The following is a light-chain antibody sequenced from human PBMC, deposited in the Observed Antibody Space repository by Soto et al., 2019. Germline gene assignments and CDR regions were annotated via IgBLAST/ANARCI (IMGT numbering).Light chain of an antibody. Sequence: PGERVTLSCRASQSVSSSYLTWYQRKPGQAPRLLIYGASTRATSIPARFSGSGSGTDFTLTISSLQPEDFATYYCQQSYSTPRITFGQGTRLEIK. CDR3: QQSYSTPRIT. CDR2: GAS. CDR1: QSVSSSY. V-gene: IGKV3D-7*01. J-gene: IGKJ5*01.